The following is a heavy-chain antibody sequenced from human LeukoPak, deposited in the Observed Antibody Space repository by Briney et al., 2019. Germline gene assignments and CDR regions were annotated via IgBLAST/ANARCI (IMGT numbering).Heavy chain of an antibody. J-gene: IGHJ4*02. Sequence: SETLSLTCTVSGGSISSGGYYWSWIRQPPGKGLEWIGYIYHSGSTYYNPSLKSRVTISVDRSKNQFSLKLSSVTAADTAVYYCARIESSGSPPRPDFDYWGQGTLVTVSS. CDR1: GGSISSGGYY. CDR3: ARIESSGSPPRPDFDY. D-gene: IGHD3-22*01. CDR2: IYHSGST. V-gene: IGHV4-30-2*01.